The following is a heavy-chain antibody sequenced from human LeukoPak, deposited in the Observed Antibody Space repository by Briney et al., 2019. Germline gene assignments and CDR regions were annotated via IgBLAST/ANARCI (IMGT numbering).Heavy chain of an antibody. CDR3: ARDIVVVPAAWEYFDY. Sequence: ASVKVSCKASGYTFTSYGISWVRQAPGQGLEWMGWISAYNGNTNYAQKLHGRVTMTTDTSTSTAYMELRRLRSDDTAVYYCARDIVVVPAAWEYFDYWGQGTLVTVSS. D-gene: IGHD2-2*01. CDR1: GYTFTSYG. CDR2: ISAYNGNT. J-gene: IGHJ4*02. V-gene: IGHV1-18*01.